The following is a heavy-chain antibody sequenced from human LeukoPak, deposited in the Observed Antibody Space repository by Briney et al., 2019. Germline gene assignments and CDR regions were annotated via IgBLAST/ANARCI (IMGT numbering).Heavy chain of an antibody. V-gene: IGHV4-59*08. CDR3: ARHAYKNYYDSSGYYSYFDY. J-gene: IGHJ4*02. D-gene: IGHD3-22*01. Sequence: PSETLSLTCTVSGGSISSYYWSWIRQPPGKGLEWIGYIYYSGSTNYNPSLKSRVTISVDTSKNQFSLKLSSVTAADTAVYYCARHAYKNYYDSSGYYSYFDYWGQGTLVTVSS. CDR2: IYYSGST. CDR1: GGSISSYY.